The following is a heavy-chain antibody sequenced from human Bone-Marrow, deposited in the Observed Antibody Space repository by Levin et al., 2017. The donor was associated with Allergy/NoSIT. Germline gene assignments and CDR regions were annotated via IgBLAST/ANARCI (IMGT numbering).Heavy chain of an antibody. V-gene: IGHV3-23*01. Sequence: GGSLRLSCAASGFTFSSYAMSWVRQAPGKGLEWVSAISGSGGSTYYADSVKGRFTISRDNSKNTLYLQMNSLRAEDTAVYYCAKEKTPSGGYCISTSGDTFDYWGQGTLVTVSS. CDR3: AKEKTPSGGYCISTSGDTFDY. CDR2: ISGSGGST. J-gene: IGHJ4*02. D-gene: IGHD2-2*01. CDR1: GFTFSSYA.